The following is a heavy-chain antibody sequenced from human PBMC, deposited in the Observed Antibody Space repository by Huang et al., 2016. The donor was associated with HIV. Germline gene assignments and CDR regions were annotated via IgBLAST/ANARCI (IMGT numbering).Heavy chain of an antibody. D-gene: IGHD5-18*01. CDR3: ATSYGYFPH. CDR2: INNNGSKI. J-gene: IGHJ1*01. CDR1: GFTFSAYS. V-gene: IGHV3-48*02. Sequence: EVQLVESGGGLVQPGGSLTLSCAASGFTFSAYSMNWVRQTPGKGWEWVSYINNNGSKIFYAGSVKGRFTISRDNAKNSLYLQMNSLRDDDTAVFYCATSYGYFPHWGQGTLVTVSS.